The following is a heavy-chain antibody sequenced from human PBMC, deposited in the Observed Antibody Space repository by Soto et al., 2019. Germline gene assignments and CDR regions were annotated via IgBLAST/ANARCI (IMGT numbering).Heavy chain of an antibody. V-gene: IGHV1-2*04. CDR3: ARGEGKNVTGDCAFDI. CDR2: INPNSGGT. J-gene: IGHJ3*02. D-gene: IGHD7-27*01. Sequence: ASVKVSCKASGYTFTGYYMHWVRQAPGQGLEWMGWINPNSGGTNYAQKFQGWVTMTRDTSISTAYMELSRLRSDDTAVYYCARGEGKNVTGDCAFDIWGQGTMVTVSS. CDR1: GYTFTGYY.